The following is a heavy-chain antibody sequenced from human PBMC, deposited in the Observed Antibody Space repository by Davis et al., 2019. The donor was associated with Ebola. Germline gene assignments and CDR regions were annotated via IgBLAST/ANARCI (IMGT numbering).Heavy chain of an antibody. CDR3: ARAQFPTTSDH. CDR2: INPHNGNT. Sequence: ASVKVSCKVSEYTLNELSIHWVRQAPGQGLEWMGWINPHNGNTNYAQNVQGRVTMTTDTSTSTAYMEVGSLRSDDTAVYYCARAQFPTTSDHWGQGTLVTVSS. J-gene: IGHJ4*02. D-gene: IGHD1-1*01. CDR1: EYTLNELS. V-gene: IGHV1-18*01.